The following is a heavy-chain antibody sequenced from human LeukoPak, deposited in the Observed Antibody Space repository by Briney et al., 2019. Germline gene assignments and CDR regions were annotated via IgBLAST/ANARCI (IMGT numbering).Heavy chain of an antibody. CDR1: GYTFTNYY. J-gene: IGHJ4*02. CDR2: INPSGGGT. V-gene: IGHV1-46*01. D-gene: IGHD5-18*01. Sequence: GASVKVSCKASGYTFTNYYMHWVRQAPGQGLEWMGIINPSGGGTTYAQKFQGRVTMIRDTSTSTVYMELSSLSSEDTAVYYCAREIGPRQLHLWGSALDYWGQGSVVTVSS. CDR3: AREIGPRQLHLWGSALDY.